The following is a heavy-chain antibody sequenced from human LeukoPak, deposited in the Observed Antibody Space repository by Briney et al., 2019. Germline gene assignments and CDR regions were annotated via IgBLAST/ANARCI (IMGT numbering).Heavy chain of an antibody. Sequence: GGSLRLSCAASGFTFSSYAMSWVRQAPGKGLEWVSAISGSGGSTYYADSVKGRLTISRDNSKNTLYLQMNSLRAEDTAVYYCAKGRGYSSSWYFDYWGQGTLVTVSS. CDR1: GFTFSSYA. CDR3: AKGRGYSSSWYFDY. V-gene: IGHV3-23*01. CDR2: ISGSGGST. J-gene: IGHJ4*02. D-gene: IGHD6-13*01.